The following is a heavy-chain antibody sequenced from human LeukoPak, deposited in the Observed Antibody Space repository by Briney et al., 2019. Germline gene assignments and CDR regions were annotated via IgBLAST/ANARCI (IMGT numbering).Heavy chain of an antibody. CDR3: ARGRLGATY. CDR1: VGSVRRGSYG. J-gene: IGHJ4*02. D-gene: IGHD1-26*01. CDR2: IHHSGTT. V-gene: IGHV4-61*01. Sequence: CTKSVGSVRRGSYGWSWILQPPGKGLEWIGYIHHSGTTNYSPSLKSRVTISVDMSKNQFFLNLTSVTAADTAVYYCARGRLGATYWGQGTLVTVSS.